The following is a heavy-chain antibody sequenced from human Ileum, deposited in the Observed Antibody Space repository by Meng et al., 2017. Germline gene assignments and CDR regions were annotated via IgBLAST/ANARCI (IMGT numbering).Heavy chain of an antibody. CDR1: GFTLSDYA. CDR2: LSASGETI. Sequence: GGSLRLSCTGSGFTLSDYAMSWVRQPPGKGPEWVSALSASGETIYYTDSVKGRFTISRDNSRNTQYLEMNSLRAEDTALYYCASWREGSGSYFENWGQGTLVTVSS. CDR3: ASWREGSGSYFEN. J-gene: IGHJ4*02. D-gene: IGHD3-10*01. V-gene: IGHV3-23*01.